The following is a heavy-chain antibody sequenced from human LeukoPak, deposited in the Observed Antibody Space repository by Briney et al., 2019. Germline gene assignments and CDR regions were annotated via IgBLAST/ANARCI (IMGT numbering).Heavy chain of an antibody. Sequence: ASVKVSCKASGYTFTSYYMHWVRQAPGQGLEWMGIINPSGGSTSYAQKFQGRVTMTRDTSTSTVYMELSSLRSEDTAVYYCARDGHYYDSGGYFVPSEYFDYWGQGTLVTVSS. D-gene: IGHD3-22*01. CDR2: INPSGGST. CDR1: GYTFTSYY. CDR3: ARDGHYYDSGGYFVPSEYFDY. J-gene: IGHJ4*02. V-gene: IGHV1-46*01.